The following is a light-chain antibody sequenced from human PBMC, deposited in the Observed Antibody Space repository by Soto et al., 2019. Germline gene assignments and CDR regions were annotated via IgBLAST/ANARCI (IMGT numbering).Light chain of an antibody. CDR1: QSVSSY. J-gene: IGKJ4*01. CDR3: QQTYSTPVT. V-gene: IGKV1-39*01. Sequence: DIQMTQSPPSLSASVGDRVTITCRASQSVSSYLNWYQQKPGKAPKLLIYTASSLQSGVPSRFSGGGSGTDFTLTISSLQPEDFATYYCQQTYSTPVTFGGGTKVEIK. CDR2: TAS.